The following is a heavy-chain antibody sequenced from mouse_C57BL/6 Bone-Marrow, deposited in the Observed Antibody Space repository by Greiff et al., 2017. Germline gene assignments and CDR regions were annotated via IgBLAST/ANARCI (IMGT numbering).Heavy chain of an antibody. CDR3: APYYYGRSYGDY. V-gene: IGHV14-3*01. CDR2: IDPANGNT. Sequence: VTLKESVAELVRPGASVKLSCTASGFNIKNTYMHWVKQRPEQGLEWIGRIDPANGNTKYAPKFQGKATITADTSSNTAYLQLSSLTSEDTAIYYCAPYYYGRSYGDYWGQGTTLTVSS. D-gene: IGHD1-1*01. CDR1: GFNIKNTY. J-gene: IGHJ2*01.